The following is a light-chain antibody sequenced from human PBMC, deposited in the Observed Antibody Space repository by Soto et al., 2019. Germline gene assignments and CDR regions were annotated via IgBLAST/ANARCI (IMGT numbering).Light chain of an antibody. CDR2: AAS. V-gene: IGKV3-20*01. CDR3: HQFGSSPPRT. Sequence: EIVLTQSPGTLSLSPGERATLSCMASQSVSSTSLAWYQHKSGQPPRLLIYAASRRATGIPDRFSGSGSGTDFTLTISRLEPEDFAVYYSHQFGSSPPRTFGQGTKVEIK. J-gene: IGKJ1*01. CDR1: QSVSSTS.